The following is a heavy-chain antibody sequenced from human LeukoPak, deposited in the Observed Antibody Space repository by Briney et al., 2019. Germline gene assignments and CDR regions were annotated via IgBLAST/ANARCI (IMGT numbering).Heavy chain of an antibody. J-gene: IGHJ4*02. CDR3: AKNGYSGYESDY. V-gene: IGHV5-51*01. D-gene: IGHD5-12*01. CDR1: GYLFTNYW. CDR2: IYPGDSDT. Sequence: GESLKISCKGSGYLFTNYWIAWVRQLPGKGLEWMGVIYPGDSDTRYSPSFQGQVTISADKSISTAYLQWSSLKASDTAMYYCAKNGYSGYESDYWGQGTLVTVSS.